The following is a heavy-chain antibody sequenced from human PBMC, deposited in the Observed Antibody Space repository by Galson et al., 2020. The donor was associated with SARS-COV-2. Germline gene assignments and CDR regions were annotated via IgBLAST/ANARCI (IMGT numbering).Heavy chain of an antibody. Sequence: GESLKISCAASGFTFSSYGMHWVRQAPGKGLEWVAVISYDGSNKYYADSVKGRFTISRDNSKNTLYPQMNSLRPEDTAVYYCTSFGDYDYWGQGTLVTVSS. CDR2: ISYDGSNK. J-gene: IGHJ4*02. V-gene: IGHV3-30*03. CDR1: GFTFSSYG. D-gene: IGHD3-10*01. CDR3: TSFGDYDY.